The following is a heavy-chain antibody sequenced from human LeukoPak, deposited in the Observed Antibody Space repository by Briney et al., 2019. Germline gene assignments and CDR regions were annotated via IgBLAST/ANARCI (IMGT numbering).Heavy chain of an antibody. CDR1: GFTFSSYA. Sequence: PGGSLRLSCAASGFTFSSYAMSWVRQAPGKGLEWVSAISGSGGSIYYADSVKGRFTISRDNSKNTLYLQMNSLRAEDTALYHCARFLDYDSSGRYYYYGMDVWGQGTTVTVSS. D-gene: IGHD3-22*01. CDR3: ARFLDYDSSGRYYYYGMDV. J-gene: IGHJ6*02. V-gene: IGHV3-23*01. CDR2: ISGSGGSI.